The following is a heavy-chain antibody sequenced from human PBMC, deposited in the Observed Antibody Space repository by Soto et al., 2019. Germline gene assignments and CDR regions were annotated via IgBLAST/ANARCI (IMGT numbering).Heavy chain of an antibody. J-gene: IGHJ3*02. CDR3: ARGGAGSRHPDDAFDI. CDR1: GGSISSGGYS. CDR2: IYHSGST. V-gene: IGHV4-30-2*01. Sequence: SETLSLTCAVSGGSISSGGYSWSWIRQPPGKGLEWIGYIYHSGSTYYNPSLKSRVTISVDRSKNQFSLKLSSVTTADTAVYYCARGGAGSRHPDDAFDIWGQGTMVTVSS. D-gene: IGHD6-19*01.